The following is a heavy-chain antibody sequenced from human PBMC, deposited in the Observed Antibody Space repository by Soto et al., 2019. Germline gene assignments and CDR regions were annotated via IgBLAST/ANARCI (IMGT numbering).Heavy chain of an antibody. V-gene: IGHV1-2*04. CDR3: ARGVRGDFWSGLSSRDPNYYYYMDV. D-gene: IGHD3-3*01. J-gene: IGHJ6*03. CDR2: FNPNSGGT. CDR1: GYTFTAFH. Sequence: GASVKVSCKASGYTFTAFHIHWFRQAPGQGIKWIGVFNPNSGGTNYAQKFQGWVTMTRDTSISTAYMELSRLRSDDTAVYYCARGVRGDFWSGLSSRDPNYYYYMDVWGKGTAVTVSS.